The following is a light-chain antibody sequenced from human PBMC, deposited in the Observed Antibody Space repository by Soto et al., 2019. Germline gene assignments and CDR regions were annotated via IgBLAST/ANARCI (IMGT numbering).Light chain of an antibody. V-gene: IGKV1-9*01. Sequence: DIQLTQSPSFLSASVGDRVTITCRASQGISSYLAWYQQKPGKAPKLLIYAASTLQSGVPSRFSGSGSGTEFTLTISRLQPEDFATYYCQQLNSYPITFGQGTHWR. CDR2: AAS. CDR1: QGISSY. J-gene: IGKJ5*01. CDR3: QQLNSYPIT.